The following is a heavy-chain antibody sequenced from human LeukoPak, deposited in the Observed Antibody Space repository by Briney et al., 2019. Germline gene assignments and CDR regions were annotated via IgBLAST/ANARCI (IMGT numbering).Heavy chain of an antibody. Sequence: SETLSLTCAVYGGSFSGYYCSWIRQPPGKGLEWIGEINHSGSTNYNPSLKSRVTISVDTSKNQFSLKLSSVTAADTAVYYCARGYDAFDIWGQGTMVTVSS. J-gene: IGHJ3*02. V-gene: IGHV4-34*01. CDR3: ARGYDAFDI. CDR2: INHSGST. CDR1: GGSFSGYY.